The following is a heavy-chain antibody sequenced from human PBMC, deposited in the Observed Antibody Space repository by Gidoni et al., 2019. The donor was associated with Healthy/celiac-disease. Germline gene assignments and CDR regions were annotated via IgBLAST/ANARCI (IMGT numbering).Heavy chain of an antibody. J-gene: IGHJ4*02. V-gene: IGHV4-59*01. CDR3: ARVGGGGDSDY. D-gene: IGHD2-21*02. CDR1: GGSISSYY. Sequence: QVQLQESGPGLVKPSENLSLTCTVSGGSISSYYWSWIRQPPGKGLEWIGYIYYSGSTNYNPSLKSRVTISVDTSKNQFSLKLSSVTAADTAVYYCARVGGGGDSDYWGQGTLVTVSS. CDR2: IYYSGST.